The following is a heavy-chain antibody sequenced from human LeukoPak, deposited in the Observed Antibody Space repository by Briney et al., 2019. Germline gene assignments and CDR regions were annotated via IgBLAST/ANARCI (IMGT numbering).Heavy chain of an antibody. V-gene: IGHV4-59*01. CDR3: ARRNSVTVALDY. J-gene: IGHJ4*02. D-gene: IGHD1-14*01. CDR1: GGSISSYY. CDR2: IYYSGST. Sequence: SETLSLTCTVSGGSISSYYWSWIRQPPGKGLEWIGYIYYSGSTNYNPSLKSRVTISVDTSKNQFSLKLSSVTAADTAVYYCARRNSVTVALDYWGQGTLVTVSS.